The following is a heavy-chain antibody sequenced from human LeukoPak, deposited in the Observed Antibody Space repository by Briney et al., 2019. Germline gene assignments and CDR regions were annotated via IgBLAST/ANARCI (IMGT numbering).Heavy chain of an antibody. CDR2: IIATGGST. V-gene: IGHV3-23*01. J-gene: IGHJ4*02. Sequence: GGSLTLSCAASGFSFSTYAMRWVRQAPGEGREWGSSIIATGGSTYYADSVKGRFTISRDNSKNTLYLQINTLRAEDTDVYYCANRPLDYWGQGTLVTVSS. CDR3: ANRPLDY. CDR1: GFSFSTYA.